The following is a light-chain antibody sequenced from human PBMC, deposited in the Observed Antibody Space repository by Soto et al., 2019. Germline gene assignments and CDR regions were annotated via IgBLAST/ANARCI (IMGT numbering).Light chain of an antibody. CDR3: QQFNSYHP. CDR1: QGISSA. CDR2: DAS. V-gene: IGKV1-13*02. Sequence: AIQLTQSPSSLSASVGDRVTITCRASQGISSALAWYQQKPGKAPKLLIYDASSLESWVPSRFSGSGSGTDFTLTIGCLQPEDFATCYCQQFNSYHPFGHRTKLDIK. J-gene: IGKJ3*01.